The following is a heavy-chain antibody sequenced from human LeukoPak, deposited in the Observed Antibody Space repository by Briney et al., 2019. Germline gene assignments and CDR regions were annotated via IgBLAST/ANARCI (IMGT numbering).Heavy chain of an antibody. CDR2: ISAYNGNT. Sequence: GASVKVSCKASGYTFTSYGISWVRQTPGQGLEWMGWISAYNGNTNYAQKLQGRVTMTTDTSTSTAYMELRSLRSDDTAVYYCASPYCSSTSCYRGSGAFDIWGQGTMATVSS. V-gene: IGHV1-18*01. CDR1: GYTFTSYG. D-gene: IGHD2-2*02. J-gene: IGHJ3*02. CDR3: ASPYCSSTSCYRGSGAFDI.